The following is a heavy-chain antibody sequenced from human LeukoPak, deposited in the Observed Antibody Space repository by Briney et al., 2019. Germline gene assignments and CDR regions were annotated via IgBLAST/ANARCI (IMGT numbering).Heavy chain of an antibody. J-gene: IGHJ4*02. Sequence: GGSLRLSCADSGFTFSDYSMNWVRQAPGKGLEWVSYISFSVNTKYYGDSVKGRFTISRDNAKNSLYLHMDSLRAEDTAVYYCARGAYSSGWAYFDHWGQGTLVTVSS. CDR3: ARGAYSSGWAYFDH. CDR2: ISFSVNTK. CDR1: GFTFSDYS. V-gene: IGHV3-48*04. D-gene: IGHD6-19*01.